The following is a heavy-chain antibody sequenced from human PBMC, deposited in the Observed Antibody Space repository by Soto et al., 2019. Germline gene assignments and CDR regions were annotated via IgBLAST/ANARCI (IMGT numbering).Heavy chain of an antibody. Sequence: QVQLVQSGAEVKKPGSSVKVSCKASGGTFSSYTISWVRQAPGQGLEWMGRIIPILGIANYAQKFQGRVTITADKSTSTAYMELSSLRSEDTAVYYCARVRGRYGSGSLPDYWGQGTLVTVSS. CDR1: GGTFSSYT. CDR2: IIPILGIA. D-gene: IGHD3-10*01. J-gene: IGHJ4*02. CDR3: ARVRGRYGSGSLPDY. V-gene: IGHV1-69*02.